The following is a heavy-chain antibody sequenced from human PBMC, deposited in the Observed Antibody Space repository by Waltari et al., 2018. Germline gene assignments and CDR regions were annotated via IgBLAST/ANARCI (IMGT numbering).Heavy chain of an antibody. CDR3: ARDLRE. V-gene: IGHV3-74*01. CDR1: GFTFSSSW. Sequence: EVQLVESGGGLVKPGGSMRLSGAASGFTFSSSWVNWVRQAPGKGLVWGSRINSDGSSTSYADSVNGLFTISRDNAKNTLYLQMNSLRAEDTAVYYCARDLREGGQGTLVTVSS. J-gene: IGHJ4*02. CDR2: INSDGSST.